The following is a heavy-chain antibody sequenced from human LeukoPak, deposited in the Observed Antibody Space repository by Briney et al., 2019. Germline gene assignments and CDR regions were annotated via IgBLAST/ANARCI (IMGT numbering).Heavy chain of an antibody. CDR1: GFTFSSYW. J-gene: IGHJ4*02. V-gene: IGHV3-7*01. CDR2: IKYDGSEI. CDR3: ARGATVTAYNFDS. Sequence: GGSLRLSCAASGFTFSSYWMSWVRQAPGKGLEWVANIKYDGSEIHYVDSVKGRFTISRDNAKNSLYLQMNSLRVEDTAVFHCARGATVTAYNFDSWGQGTLVTVSS. D-gene: IGHD4-11*01.